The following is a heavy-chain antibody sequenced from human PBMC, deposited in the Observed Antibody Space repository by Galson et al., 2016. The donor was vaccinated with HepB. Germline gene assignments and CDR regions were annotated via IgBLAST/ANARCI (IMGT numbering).Heavy chain of an antibody. CDR3: LGKGNYYSGLDV. D-gene: IGHD3-16*01. V-gene: IGHV1-69*02. J-gene: IGHJ6*02. Sequence: SVKVSCKASGGTFSSHIISWVRQAPGQGLEWMGRIIPTLGIPYNAQRFQGRVTITSDTSTTTVYMELTSLKSEDTTVYYCLGKGNYYSGLDVWGQGTTVTVAS. CDR2: IIPTLGIP. CDR1: GGTFSSHI.